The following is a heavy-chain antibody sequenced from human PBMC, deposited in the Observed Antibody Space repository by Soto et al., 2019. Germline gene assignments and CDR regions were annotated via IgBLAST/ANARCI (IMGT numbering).Heavy chain of an antibody. CDR2: IKQDGSEK. J-gene: IGHJ6*03. D-gene: IGHD6-19*01. CDR1: GFTFSSYW. CDR3: ARDRYVKVAVAGDIYYYYYMDV. V-gene: IGHV3-7*01. Sequence: GGSLRLSCAASGFTFSSYWMSWVRQAPGKGLEWVANIKQDGSEKYYVDSVKGRFTISRDNAKNSLYLQMNSLRAEDTAVYYCARDRYVKVAVAGDIYYYYYMDVWGKGTTVTVSS.